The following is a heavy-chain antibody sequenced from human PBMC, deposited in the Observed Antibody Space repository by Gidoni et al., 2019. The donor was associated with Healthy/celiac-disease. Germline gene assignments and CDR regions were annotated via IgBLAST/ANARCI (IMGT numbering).Heavy chain of an antibody. CDR3: AKAGEWNRGSYYFDY. V-gene: IGHV3-9*01. J-gene: IGHJ4*02. CDR1: GFTFDDYA. CDR2: ISWNSGSI. D-gene: IGHD3-10*01. Sequence: EVQLVESGGGLVQPGRSLRLSCAASGFTFDDYAMHWVRQAPGKGLEWVSGISWNSGSIGYADSVKGRFTIARDNAKNSLYLQMNSLRAEDTALYYCAKAGEWNRGSYYFDYWGQGTLVTVSS.